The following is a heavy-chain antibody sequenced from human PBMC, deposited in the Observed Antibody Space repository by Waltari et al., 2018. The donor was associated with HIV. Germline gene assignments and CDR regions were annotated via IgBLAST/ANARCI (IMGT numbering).Heavy chain of an antibody. D-gene: IGHD5-18*01. CDR3: VREVDTAMEKTRRFDY. Sequence: QLQLQESGPGLVKPSETLSLTCTVSGGSISSSSYYWGWIRQPPGKGLEWIGSIYYSGSTYYNPSLKSRVTISVDTSKNQFSLKLSSVTAADTAVYYCVREVDTAMEKTRRFDYWGQGTLVTVSS. CDR2: IYYSGST. J-gene: IGHJ4*02. CDR1: GGSISSSSYY. V-gene: IGHV4-39*07.